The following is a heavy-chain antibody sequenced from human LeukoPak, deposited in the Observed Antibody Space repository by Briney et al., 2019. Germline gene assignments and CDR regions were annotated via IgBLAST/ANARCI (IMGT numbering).Heavy chain of an antibody. Sequence: PSETLSLTCTVSGGSISSSSYYWGWIRQPPGKGLEWIGSIYYSGSTYYNPSLKSRVIISVDTSKNQFSLKLSSVTAADTAVYYCARRANDFWSGYYQYYFDYWGQGTLVTVSS. CDR2: IYYSGST. J-gene: IGHJ4*02. CDR3: ARRANDFWSGYYQYYFDY. CDR1: GGSISSSSYY. V-gene: IGHV4-39*01. D-gene: IGHD3-3*01.